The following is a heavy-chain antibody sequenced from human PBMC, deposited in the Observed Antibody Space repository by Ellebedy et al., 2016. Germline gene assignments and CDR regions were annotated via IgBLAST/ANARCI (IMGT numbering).Heavy chain of an antibody. D-gene: IGHD3-10*01. Sequence: GGSLRLXCVGSGFTFSSYSMNWVRQAPGKGLEWVSFISSSSSDRSYADSMKGRVIISRDNAKNSLYLQMNSLRVEDTAVYYCARMAWGLRGYYYYMDVWGKGTTVTVSS. CDR1: GFTFSSYS. V-gene: IGHV3-21*05. J-gene: IGHJ6*03. CDR3: ARMAWGLRGYYYYMDV. CDR2: ISSSSSDR.